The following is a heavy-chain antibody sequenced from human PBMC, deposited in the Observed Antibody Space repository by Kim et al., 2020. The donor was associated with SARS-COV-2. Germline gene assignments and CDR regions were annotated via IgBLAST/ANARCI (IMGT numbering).Heavy chain of an antibody. CDR1: GGSISSGGYY. CDR2: IYYSGST. CDR3: ARAGQQLVLDSYYYYYGMDV. J-gene: IGHJ6*02. V-gene: IGHV4-31*03. D-gene: IGHD6-13*01. Sequence: SETLSLTCTVSGGSISSGGYYWSWIRQHPGKGLEWIGYIYYSGSTYYNPSLKSRVTISVDTSKNQFSLKLSSVTAADTALYYCARAGQQLVLDSYYYYYGMDVWGQGTTVTVSS.